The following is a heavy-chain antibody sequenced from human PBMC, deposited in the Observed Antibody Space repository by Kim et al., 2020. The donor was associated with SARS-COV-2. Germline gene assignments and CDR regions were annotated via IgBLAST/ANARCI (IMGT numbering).Heavy chain of an antibody. V-gene: IGHV1-69*04. CDR3: ARDQGGKGEVDD. J-gene: IGHJ4*02. CDR1: GCTFTSYA. D-gene: IGHD3-16*01. Sequence: SVKVSCKASGCTFTSYAINWVRQAPGQGLEWMGRISAIFTNANYAQKFQGRVTITADTSTSTAYMELSSLRSEDTAVYYCARDQGGKGEVDDRGEGTLV. CDR2: ISAIFTNA.